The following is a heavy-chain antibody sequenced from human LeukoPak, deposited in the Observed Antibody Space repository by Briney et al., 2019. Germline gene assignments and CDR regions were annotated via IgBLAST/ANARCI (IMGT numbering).Heavy chain of an antibody. CDR1: GFTFSSSA. CDR3: VTDRRGILVRGTTFDY. CDR2: ISASGGST. V-gene: IGHV3-23*01. D-gene: IGHD3-10*01. Sequence: PGGSLRLSCAASGFTFSSSAMSWVRQVPGKGLEWVSGISASGGSTSYADSVKGRFTISRDNSKNTLYLQMSSLRAEDTAVYYCVTDRRGILVRGTTFDYWGQGTLVTVSS. J-gene: IGHJ4*02.